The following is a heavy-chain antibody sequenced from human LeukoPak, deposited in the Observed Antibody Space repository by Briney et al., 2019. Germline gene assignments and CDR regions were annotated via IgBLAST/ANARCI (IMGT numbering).Heavy chain of an antibody. CDR1: GFTFSSYG. CDR2: IRYDGSNK. D-gene: IGHD2-15*01. V-gene: IGHV3-30*02. J-gene: IGHJ4*02. CDR3: AKPGYCSGGSCRYYFDY. Sequence: GGSLRLSCAASGFTFSSYGMHWVRQAPGKGLEWVAFIRYDGSNKYYADSVKGRFTISRDNSTNTLYLQMNSLGAEDTAVYYCAKPGYCSGGSCRYYFDYWGQGTLVTVSS.